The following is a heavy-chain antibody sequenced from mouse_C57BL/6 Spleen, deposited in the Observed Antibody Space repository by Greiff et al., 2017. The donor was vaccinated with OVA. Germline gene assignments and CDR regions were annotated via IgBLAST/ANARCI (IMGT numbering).Heavy chain of an antibody. J-gene: IGHJ2*01. CDR3: ARDTTVPSFDY. D-gene: IGHD1-1*01. V-gene: IGHV5-4*01. Sequence: EVQGVESGGGLVKPGGSLKLSCAASGFTFSSYAMSWVRQTPEKRLEWVATISDGGSYTYYPDNVKGRFTISRDNAKNNLYLQMSHLKSEDTAMYYCARDTTVPSFDYWGQGTTLTVSS. CDR2: ISDGGSYT. CDR1: GFTFSSYA.